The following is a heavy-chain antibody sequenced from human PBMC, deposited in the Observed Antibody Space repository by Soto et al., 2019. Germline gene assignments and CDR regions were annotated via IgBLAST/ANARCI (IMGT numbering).Heavy chain of an antibody. CDR3: ARDRVSGSGSHKGYYYYYYGMDV. V-gene: IGHV3-30-3*01. J-gene: IGHJ6*02. CDR1: GFTFSSYA. CDR2: ISYDGSNK. D-gene: IGHD3-10*01. Sequence: QVQLVESGGGVVQPGRSLRLSCAASGFTFSSYAMHWVRQAPGKGLEWVAVISYDGSNKYYADSVKGRFPISRDNSKNTLYLYLQMNSLRAEDTAVYYCARDRVSGSGSHKGYYYYYYGMDVWGQGTTVTVSS.